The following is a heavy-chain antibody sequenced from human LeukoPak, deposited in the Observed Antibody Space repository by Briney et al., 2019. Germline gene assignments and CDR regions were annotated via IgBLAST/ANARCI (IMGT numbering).Heavy chain of an antibody. CDR3: AREYYYGSGSTTEYFQH. D-gene: IGHD3-10*01. V-gene: IGHV3-66*01. J-gene: IGHJ1*01. CDR2: IYSGGST. Sequence: GESLRLSCAASGFTVSSNYMSWVRQAPGKGLEWVSVIYSGGSTYYADSVKGRFTISRDNSKNTLYLQMNSLRAEDTAVYYCAREYYYGSGSTTEYFQHWGQGTLVTVSS. CDR1: GFTVSSNY.